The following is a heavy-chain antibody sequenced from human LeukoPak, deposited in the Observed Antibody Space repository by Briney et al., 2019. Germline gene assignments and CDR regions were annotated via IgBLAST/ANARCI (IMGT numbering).Heavy chain of an antibody. CDR2: ISGSGGST. V-gene: IGHV3-23*01. Sequence: GGSLRLSCAASGFTFSSYAMSWVRQAPGKGLEWVSAISGSGGSTYYADSVKGRFTISRDNSKNTLYLQMNSLRAEDTAVYYCAKGNDIGGYYYPHFDYWGQGTLVTVSS. CDR3: AKGNDIGGYYYPHFDY. J-gene: IGHJ4*02. D-gene: IGHD3-22*01. CDR1: GFTFSSYA.